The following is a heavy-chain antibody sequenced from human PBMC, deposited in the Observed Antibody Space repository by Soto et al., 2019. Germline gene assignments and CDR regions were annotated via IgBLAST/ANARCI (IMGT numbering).Heavy chain of an antibody. CDR2: IKSKTDGGTT. Sequence: VGSLRLSCAASGGTCINAWMSWVRQATGKGLEWVGRIKSKTDGGTTDYAAPVKGRFTISRDDSKNTLYLQMNSLKTEDTAVYYCTTARYSSYDSSGYYSRWGQGTLVTVSS. CDR1: GGTCINAW. D-gene: IGHD3-22*01. V-gene: IGHV3-15*07. CDR3: TTARYSSYDSSGYYSR. J-gene: IGHJ4*02.